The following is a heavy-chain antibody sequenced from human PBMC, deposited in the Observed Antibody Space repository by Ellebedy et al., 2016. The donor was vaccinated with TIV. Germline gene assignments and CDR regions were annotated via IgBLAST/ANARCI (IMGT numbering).Heavy chain of an antibody. J-gene: IGHJ4*02. D-gene: IGHD1-7*01. Sequence: GESLKISCRTSGFTFTGHYMNWVRQAPGKGLVWVSRITRDGMTTDYADSVKGRFTISRDDAENTVYLHMSSLRDEDTAVYFCVREASIGGTVFFDYWGQGALVTVSS. V-gene: IGHV3-74*01. CDR3: VREASIGGTVFFDY. CDR2: ITRDGMTT. CDR1: GFTFTGHY.